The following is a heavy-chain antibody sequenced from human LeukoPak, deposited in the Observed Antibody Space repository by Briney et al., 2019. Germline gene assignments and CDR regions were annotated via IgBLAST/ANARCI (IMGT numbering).Heavy chain of an antibody. J-gene: IGHJ4*02. CDR3: ARTILEYYYDSNGRYYFDY. Sequence: SETLSLTCTVSGGSLSSFYWSWIRQPPGKGLEWIGYIYYSGSTNYNPSLESRVTISDDTSKNPFSLKLSSVTAADTAVYYCARTILEYYYDSNGRYYFDYWGQGTLVTVSS. V-gene: IGHV4-59*01. CDR1: GGSLSSFY. D-gene: IGHD3-22*01. CDR2: IYYSGST.